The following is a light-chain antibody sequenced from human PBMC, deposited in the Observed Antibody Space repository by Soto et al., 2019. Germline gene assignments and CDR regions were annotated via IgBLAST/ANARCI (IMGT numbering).Light chain of an antibody. CDR2: EVT. Sequence: QSALTQLPSVSGSPGQSVTISCTGTSSDVGSYNRVSWYQQPPGTAPKLMIYEVTNRPSGVPDRFSGSKSGNTASLTISGLQAEDEADYYCSSYTSSDTYVFGTGTQLTVL. V-gene: IGLV2-18*02. J-gene: IGLJ1*01. CDR1: SSDVGSYNR. CDR3: SSYTSSDTYV.